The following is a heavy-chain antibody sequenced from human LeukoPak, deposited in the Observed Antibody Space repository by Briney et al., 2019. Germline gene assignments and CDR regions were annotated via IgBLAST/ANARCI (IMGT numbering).Heavy chain of an antibody. CDR2: IYYSGST. V-gene: IGHV4-31*03. D-gene: IGHD3-9*01. CDR1: GGSISRSGYY. J-gene: IGHJ5*02. CDR3: ARGLRVGRYFDWLFPWFDP. Sequence: SQTLSLTCTVSGGSISRSGYYWSWIRQHPGKGLEWIGYIYYSGSTYYNPSLKSRVTISVDTSKNQFSLKLSSVTAADTAVYYCARGLRVGRYFDWLFPWFDPWGQGTLVTVSS.